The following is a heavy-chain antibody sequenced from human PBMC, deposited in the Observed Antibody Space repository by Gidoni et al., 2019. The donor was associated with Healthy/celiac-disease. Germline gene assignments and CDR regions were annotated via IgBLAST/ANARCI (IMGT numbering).Heavy chain of an antibody. Sequence: EVQLVESGGGLVQPGGSLRLPWSAFGFTFYRLWMSWVRQAPGKGLEWVANIKQDGSEKYYVDSVKGRFTISRDNAKNSLYLQMNSLRAEETAVYYCARDQEITYYYDSSGYGYWGQGTLVTVSS. CDR2: IKQDGSEK. J-gene: IGHJ4*02. CDR3: ARDQEITYYYDSSGYGY. CDR1: GFTFYRLW. V-gene: IGHV3-7*01. D-gene: IGHD3-22*01.